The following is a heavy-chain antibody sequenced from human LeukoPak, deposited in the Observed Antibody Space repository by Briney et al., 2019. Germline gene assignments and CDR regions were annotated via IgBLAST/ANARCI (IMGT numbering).Heavy chain of an antibody. Sequence: GGSLRLSCAASGFTFSSYGMHWVRQAPGKGLEWVAVISYDGSNKYYADSAKGRFTISRDNSKNTLYLQMNSLRAEDTAVYYCAKDYSHQLWFGPRHWGQGTLVTVSS. J-gene: IGHJ4*02. D-gene: IGHD3-10*01. CDR1: GFTFSSYG. CDR2: ISYDGSNK. CDR3: AKDYSHQLWFGPRH. V-gene: IGHV3-30*18.